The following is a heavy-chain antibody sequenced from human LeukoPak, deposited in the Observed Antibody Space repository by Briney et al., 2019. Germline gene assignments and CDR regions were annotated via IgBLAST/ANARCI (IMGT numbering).Heavy chain of an antibody. CDR2: ISTTSTYI. D-gene: IGHD6-19*01. Sequence: GGSLRLSCAASGFTFSSYNMNWVRQAPGKGLDWVSSISTTSTYISYADSVKGRFTISRDNAKNSLYLQMNSLRAEDTAVYYCAREIAVAGPYYFDYWGQGTLVTVSS. V-gene: IGHV3-21*01. CDR1: GFTFSSYN. CDR3: AREIAVAGPYYFDY. J-gene: IGHJ4*02.